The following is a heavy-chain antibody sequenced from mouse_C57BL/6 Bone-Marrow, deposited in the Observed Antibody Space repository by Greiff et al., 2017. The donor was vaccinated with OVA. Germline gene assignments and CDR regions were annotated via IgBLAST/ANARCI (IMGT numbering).Heavy chain of an antibody. Sequence: VKVVESGGGLVQPGGSMKLSCVASGFTFSNYWMNWVRQSPEKGLEWVAQIRLKSDNYATHYAESVNGRFTISRDDSKSSVYLQMNNLRAEDTGIDYCTPYYGSSTGGNWYFDVWGTGTTVTVSS. CDR2: IRLKSDNYAT. D-gene: IGHD1-1*01. CDR1: GFTFSNYW. CDR3: TPYYGSSTGGNWYFDV. V-gene: IGHV6-3*01. J-gene: IGHJ1*03.